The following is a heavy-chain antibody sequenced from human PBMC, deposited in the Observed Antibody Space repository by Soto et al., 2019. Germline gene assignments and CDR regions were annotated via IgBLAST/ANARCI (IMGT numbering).Heavy chain of an antibody. J-gene: IGHJ5*02. V-gene: IGHV4-39*02. CDR1: GGSISSSSYY. CDR2: IYYSGST. Sequence: SETLSLTCTVSGGSISSSSYYWGWIRQPPGKGLEWIGSIYYSGSTYYNPSLKSRVTISVDTSKNQFSLKLSSVTAADTAVYYCSRERHHGARLYPWGQGTLVPVSS. CDR3: SRERHHGARLYP.